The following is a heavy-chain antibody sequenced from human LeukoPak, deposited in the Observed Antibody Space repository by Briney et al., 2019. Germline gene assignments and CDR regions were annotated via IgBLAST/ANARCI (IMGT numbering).Heavy chain of an antibody. V-gene: IGHV4-39*01. Sequence: SETLSLTCTVSGGSISSSSYYWGWIRQPPGKGLEGIGRIYYSGSTYYNPSPKSRVTISVDTSKNQFSLKLRSVTAADTAVYYCARHHSSGWPNYYYYYMDVWGKGTTVTVSS. J-gene: IGHJ6*03. CDR1: GGSISSSSYY. CDR2: IYYSGST. CDR3: ARHHSSGWPNYYYYYMDV. D-gene: IGHD6-19*01.